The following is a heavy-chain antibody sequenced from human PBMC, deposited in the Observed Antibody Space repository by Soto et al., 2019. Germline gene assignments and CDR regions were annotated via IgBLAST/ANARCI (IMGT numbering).Heavy chain of an antibody. J-gene: IGHJ3*02. CDR1: GFTFSSYA. Sequence: GSLRLSCAASGFTFSSYAMSWVRQAPGKGLEWVSAISGSGGSTYYADSVKGRFTISRDNSKNTLYLQMNNLRAEDTAVYYCAKDSDVEMATSAMGAFDIWGQGTMVTVSS. D-gene: IGHD5-12*01. CDR2: ISGSGGST. CDR3: AKDSDVEMATSAMGAFDI. V-gene: IGHV3-23*01.